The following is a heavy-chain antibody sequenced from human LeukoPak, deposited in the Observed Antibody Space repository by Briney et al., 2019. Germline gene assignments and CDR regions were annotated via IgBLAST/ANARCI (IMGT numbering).Heavy chain of an antibody. Sequence: PGGSLRLSCRASGFSFTTYSMNWVRQAPGKGLELVSVIRAEGDPTHYADSVKGRFTISRDNYKHMLYLHINSLRAEDPAISFYRKDVHCHESVCPTKIVVAGYVDHWGQGTLVTVSS. CDR1: GFSFTTYS. J-gene: IGHJ4*02. CDR2: IRAEGDPT. CDR3: RKDVHCHESVCPTKIVVAGYVDH. V-gene: IGHV3-23*01. D-gene: IGHD6-19*01.